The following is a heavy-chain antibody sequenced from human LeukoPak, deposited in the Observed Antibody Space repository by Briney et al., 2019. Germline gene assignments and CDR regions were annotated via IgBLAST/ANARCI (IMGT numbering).Heavy chain of an antibody. V-gene: IGHV3-7*01. CDR2: IKEDGSEK. D-gene: IGHD2-2*01. CDR3: ARGGNTRMGL. Sequence: GGSLRLSCAASGFTFRNYRMSWVRQAPGKGLEWVANIKEDGSEKNYVDSVKGRFTISRDNAKNSLYLQMNSIRAEDTAVYYCARGGNTRMGLWGQGTLVTVSS. J-gene: IGHJ4*02. CDR1: GFTFRNYR.